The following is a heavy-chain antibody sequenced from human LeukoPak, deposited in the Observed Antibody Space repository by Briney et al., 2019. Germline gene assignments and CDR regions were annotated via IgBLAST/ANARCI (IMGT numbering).Heavy chain of an antibody. V-gene: IGHV3-13*01. CDR1: GLTLSSYD. CDR2: IGTAGDT. Sequence: GGSLRLSCAASGLTLSSYDMHWVRQATGKGLEWVSAIGTAGDTYYPGSVKGRFTISRENAKNSLYLQMNSLRAEDTAVYYCARVLPTYVASSSIGDAFDIWGQGTMVTVSS. D-gene: IGHD3-16*01. CDR3: ARVLPTYVASSSIGDAFDI. J-gene: IGHJ3*02.